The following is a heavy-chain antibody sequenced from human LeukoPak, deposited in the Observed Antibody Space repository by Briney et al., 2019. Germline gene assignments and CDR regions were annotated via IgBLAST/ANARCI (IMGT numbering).Heavy chain of an antibody. Sequence: ASVKVSCKASGYTFTGYYMHWVRQAPGLGLEWMGRINPNSGGTNYAQKFQGRVTMTRDTSISTAYMEPSRLRSDDTAVYYCARVGDSSGYNFDYWGQGTLVTVSS. CDR2: INPNSGGT. J-gene: IGHJ4*02. V-gene: IGHV1-2*06. CDR3: ARVGDSSGYNFDY. D-gene: IGHD3-22*01. CDR1: GYTFTGYY.